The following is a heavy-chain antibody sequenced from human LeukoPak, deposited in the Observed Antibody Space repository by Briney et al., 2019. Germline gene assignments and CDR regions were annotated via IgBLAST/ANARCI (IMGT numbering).Heavy chain of an antibody. CDR3: ARDCGSGGSCGEAFDI. J-gene: IGHJ3*02. V-gene: IGHV4-31*03. D-gene: IGHD2-15*01. CDR1: GGSISSGGYY. CDR2: IYYSGST. Sequence: SETLSLTCTVSGGSISSGGYYWSWIRQHPGKGLEWIGYIYYSGSTYYNPSLKSRVTISVDTSKNQFSLKLSSVTAADTAVYYCARDCGSGGSCGEAFDIWGQGTTVTVSS.